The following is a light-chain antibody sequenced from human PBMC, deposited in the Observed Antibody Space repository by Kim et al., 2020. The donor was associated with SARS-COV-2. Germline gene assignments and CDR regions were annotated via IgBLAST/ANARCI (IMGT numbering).Light chain of an antibody. CDR1: TLPANQ. Sequence: VSPGQTARIPCSGDTLPANQTYWYQQKSGQAPLLVIYKDNERPSGIPGRFSGSSSGTTVTLTISGVQAEDDADYYCQSADGSGTYVFGTGTKVTVL. V-gene: IGLV3-25*03. CDR3: QSADGSGTYV. CDR2: KDN. J-gene: IGLJ1*01.